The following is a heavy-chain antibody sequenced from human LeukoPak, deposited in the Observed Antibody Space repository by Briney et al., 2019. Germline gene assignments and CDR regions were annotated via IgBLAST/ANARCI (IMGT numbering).Heavy chain of an antibody. CDR1: GFIFPNAK. V-gene: IGHV3-23*01. Sequence: GGSLRLSCAASGFIFPNAKMNWVRQAPGKGLEWVSAISGSGFSTYYADSVKGRFTVSRDNSKNTLYLQMNSLRAEDTAVYYCAKDLDSPWGQGTLVTVSS. CDR3: AKDLDSP. J-gene: IGHJ5*02. D-gene: IGHD3-9*01. CDR2: ISGSGFST.